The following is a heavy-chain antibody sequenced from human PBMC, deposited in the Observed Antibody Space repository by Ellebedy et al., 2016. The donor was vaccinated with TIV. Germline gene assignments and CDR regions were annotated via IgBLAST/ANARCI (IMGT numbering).Heavy chain of an antibody. V-gene: IGHV3-7*01. J-gene: IGHJ5*02. CDR3: ARRASYGDYAVQVNPWFDP. Sequence: GGSLRLSCAASGFNFRSYWMTWVRQAPGKGLEWVAKIRQEGDEIYYVESVKGRFTISRYNAKNSLFLQMNSLRVEDTAGYYCARRASYGDYAVQVNPWFDPWGQGTLVTVSS. CDR1: GFNFRSYW. CDR2: IRQEGDEI. D-gene: IGHD4-17*01.